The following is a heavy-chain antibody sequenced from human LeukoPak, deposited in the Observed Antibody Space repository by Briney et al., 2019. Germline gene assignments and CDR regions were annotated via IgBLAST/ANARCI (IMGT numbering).Heavy chain of an antibody. J-gene: IGHJ4*02. V-gene: IGHV3-7*03. Sequence: PGGSLRLSGAVSEFNFRDHWMDWVRQAPGKGLQWVGHIKNDGSETYYLDSLKGRFSISRDNTNNALYLQMNSLRVEDTAVYYCVKNDGWFHLAQWGQGTLVTVSS. D-gene: IGHD6-19*01. CDR2: IKNDGSET. CDR1: EFNFRDHW. CDR3: VKNDGWFHLAQ.